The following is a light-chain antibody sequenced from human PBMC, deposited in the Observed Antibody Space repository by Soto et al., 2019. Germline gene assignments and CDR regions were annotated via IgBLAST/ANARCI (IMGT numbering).Light chain of an antibody. CDR1: QSVSSY. Sequence: EIVLTQSPATLSLSPGERATLSCRASQSVSSYLAWYQQKPGQAPRLLIYDASNRATGIPARFSGSGSGTDFTLTISSLEPEDFAVYYCQRRSNWLAPEYTFGQGTKVDIK. CDR2: DAS. CDR3: QRRSNWLAPEYT. J-gene: IGKJ2*01. V-gene: IGKV3-11*01.